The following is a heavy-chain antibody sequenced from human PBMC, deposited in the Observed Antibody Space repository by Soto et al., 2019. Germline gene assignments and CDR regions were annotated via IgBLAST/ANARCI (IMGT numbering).Heavy chain of an antibody. J-gene: IGHJ6*02. V-gene: IGHV4-34*01. Sequence: SETLSLTCAVYGVSSSGHSGSWIRQPPGKGLEWIGEINHSGSTNYNPSLKSRVTISVDTSKNQFSLKLSSVTAADTAVYYCARGVGAAAAIYYGMDVWGQGTTVT. CDR2: INHSGST. CDR3: ARGVGAAAAIYYGMDV. CDR1: GVSSSGHS. D-gene: IGHD6-13*01.